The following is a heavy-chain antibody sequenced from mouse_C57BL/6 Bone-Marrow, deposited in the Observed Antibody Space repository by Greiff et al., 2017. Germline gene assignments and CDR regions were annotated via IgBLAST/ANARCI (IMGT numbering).Heavy chain of an antibody. CDR3: ARVDYYYGSSPYYFDY. J-gene: IGHJ2*01. CDR2: IYPSDSET. D-gene: IGHD1-1*01. V-gene: IGHV1-61*01. Sequence: QVQLQQPGVELVRPGSSVKLSCKASGYTFTSYWMDWVKQRPGQGLEWIGNIYPSDSETHYNQKFKDKATLTVDKSSSTAYMQLSSLTSEDSAVYYCARVDYYYGSSPYYFDYWGQGTTLTVSS. CDR1: GYTFTSYW.